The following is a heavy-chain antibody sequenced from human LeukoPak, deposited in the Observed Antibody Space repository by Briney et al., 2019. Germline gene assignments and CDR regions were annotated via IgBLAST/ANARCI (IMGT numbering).Heavy chain of an antibody. J-gene: IGHJ3*02. CDR1: GFTCSNYA. D-gene: IGHD3-10*01. CDR3: AKDHDYYASGPI. V-gene: IGHV3-23*01. Sequence: GGSLRLSCEASGFTCSNYAMNWVRQAPGKGLEWVSSISGSGGNTYYAASVKGRFTISRDNSKNTLSLQMNSLRAEDTAVYYCAKDHDYYASGPIWGQGTMVTVSS. CDR2: ISGSGGNT.